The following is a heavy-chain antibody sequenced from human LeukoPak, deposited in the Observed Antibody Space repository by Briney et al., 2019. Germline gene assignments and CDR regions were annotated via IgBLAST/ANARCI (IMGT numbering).Heavy chain of an antibody. D-gene: IGHD6-19*01. Sequence: GGSLRLSCSASGFTFSNYAMHWVRQAPGKGLEYVSAISGNGGSTYYADSVKGRFTISRDNSKNTLYLQMNSLRAEDTAVYYCANRHSSGWSYYFDYWGQGTLVTVSS. CDR3: ANRHSSGWSYYFDY. J-gene: IGHJ4*02. CDR1: GFTFSNYA. V-gene: IGHV3-64*04. CDR2: ISGNGGST.